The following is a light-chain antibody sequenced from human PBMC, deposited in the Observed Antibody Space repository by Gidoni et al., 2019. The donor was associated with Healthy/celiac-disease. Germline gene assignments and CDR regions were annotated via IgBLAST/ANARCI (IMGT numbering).Light chain of an antibody. Sequence: EMVLTQSPATLSLSPGERATLSCRASQSVRSYVAWYQQKPGQAPRLLIYDASNRATGIPARFSGIGSGTDFSLTISSLEPEDFAVYYCQQRSNFGQGTRLEIK. CDR3: QQRSN. CDR2: DAS. CDR1: QSVRSY. V-gene: IGKV3-11*01. J-gene: IGKJ5*01.